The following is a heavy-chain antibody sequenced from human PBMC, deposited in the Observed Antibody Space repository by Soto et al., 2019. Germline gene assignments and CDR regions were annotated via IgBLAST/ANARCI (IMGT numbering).Heavy chain of an antibody. Sequence: QVQLRESGPGLVKPSQTLSLICTASGASMTSGSYYWTWIRQHPVRALEWIGYTPFTGLSYVNPSLQSRVSITTATSKNHFSLKLTSVTSADAAMYYCSAQRIAQGQYEDYWGQGTLVTVSS. CDR3: SAQRIAQGQYEDY. CDR2: TPFTGLS. CDR1: GASMTSGSYY. J-gene: IGHJ4*02. D-gene: IGHD2-21*01. V-gene: IGHV4-31*03.